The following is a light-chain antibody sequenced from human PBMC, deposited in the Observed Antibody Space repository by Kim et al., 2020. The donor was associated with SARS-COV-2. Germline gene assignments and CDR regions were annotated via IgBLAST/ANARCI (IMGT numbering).Light chain of an antibody. CDR2: YDS. V-gene: IGLV3-21*04. Sequence: SYELTQPPAASVAPGKTAHITCGGTNIGRKSVHWYQKRPGQAPVLVIYYDSDRPSGIPERLSASNSGNTATLTISRVEAGDEADYFCQVWDSSSDHPGVFGGGTQLTVL. J-gene: IGLJ3*02. CDR1: NIGRKS. CDR3: QVWDSSSDHPGV.